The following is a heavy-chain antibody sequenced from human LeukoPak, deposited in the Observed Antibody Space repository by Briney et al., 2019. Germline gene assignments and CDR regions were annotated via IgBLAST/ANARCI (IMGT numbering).Heavy chain of an antibody. CDR3: ARHSVGHDVVPAAIRGYYYYYMDV. CDR1: GYSISSGYY. Sequence: SETLSLTCAVSGYSISSGYYWGWIRQPPGKGLEWIGSIYHSGSTYYNPSLRSRVTISVDTSKNQFSLKLSSVTAADMAVYYCARHSVGHDVVPAAIRGYYYYYMDVWGKGTTVTVSS. V-gene: IGHV4-38-2*01. D-gene: IGHD2-2*02. J-gene: IGHJ6*03. CDR2: IYHSGST.